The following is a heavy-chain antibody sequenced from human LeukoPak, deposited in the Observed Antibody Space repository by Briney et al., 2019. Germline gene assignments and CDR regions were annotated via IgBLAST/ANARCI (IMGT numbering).Heavy chain of an antibody. J-gene: IGHJ5*02. Sequence: GGSLRLSCAASGFSFNNYAMAWVRQAPGKGLEWVSSISGSGGNTYYADTVKGRFTISRDNSKNTLYLQLNSLRVEDTALYYCAKDFRSCGGFYGWFGPWGQGTLVTVSS. V-gene: IGHV3-23*01. D-gene: IGHD2-21*01. CDR2: ISGSGGNT. CDR1: GFSFNNYA. CDR3: AKDFRSCGGFYGWFGP.